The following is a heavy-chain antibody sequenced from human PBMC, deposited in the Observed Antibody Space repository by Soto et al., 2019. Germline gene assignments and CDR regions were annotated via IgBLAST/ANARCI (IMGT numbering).Heavy chain of an antibody. V-gene: IGHV1-69*13. CDR3: AGDSSYYYDSSGYVDY. D-gene: IGHD3-22*01. CDR1: GGTLSGYA. J-gene: IGHJ4*02. Sequence: SVKVSCKASGGTLSGYAISWVRQAPGQGLEWMGGIIPIFGTANYAQKFQGRVTITADESTSTAYMELSSLRSEDTAVYYCAGDSSYYYDSSGYVDYWGQGTLVTVSS. CDR2: IIPIFGTA.